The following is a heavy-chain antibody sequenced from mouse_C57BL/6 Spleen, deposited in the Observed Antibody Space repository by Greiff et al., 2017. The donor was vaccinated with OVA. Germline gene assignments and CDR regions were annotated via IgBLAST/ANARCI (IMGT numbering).Heavy chain of an antibody. CDR3: ARTDYTTVVANYWYFDG. Sequence: VQLQQPGAELVKPGASVKLSCKASGYTFTSYWMHWVKQRPGQGLEWIGMIHPNSGSTNYNENFKSKATLTVDNSSSTPYLQLSRLTSEGCVVYYYARTDYTTVVANYWYFDGWGTGTTVTVAS. J-gene: IGHJ1*03. V-gene: IGHV1-64*01. CDR2: IHPNSGST. D-gene: IGHD1-1*01. CDR1: GYTFTSYW.